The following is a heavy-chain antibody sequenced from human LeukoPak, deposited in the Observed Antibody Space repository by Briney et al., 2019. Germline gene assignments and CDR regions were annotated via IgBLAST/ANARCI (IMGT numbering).Heavy chain of an antibody. V-gene: IGHV1-69*01. D-gene: IGHD6-19*01. Sequence: GASVKVSCKASGGTFSSYAISWVRQAPGQGLEWMGGIIPIFGTANYAQKFQGRVTITADEPTSTAYMELSSLRSEDTAVYYCASSSYSSGWYLFDYWGQGTLVTVSS. CDR1: GGTFSSYA. CDR3: ASSSYSSGWYLFDY. CDR2: IIPIFGTA. J-gene: IGHJ4*02.